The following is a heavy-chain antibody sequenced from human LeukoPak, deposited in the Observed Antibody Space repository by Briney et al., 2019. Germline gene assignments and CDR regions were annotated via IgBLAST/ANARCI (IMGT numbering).Heavy chain of an antibody. Sequence: GGSLRLSCEVSEFALERYTMSWVRQAPGKGLEWVSSISGVGASYIFYADSVKGRFTISRGSSENTLFLQMNRLRSEDTAVYYCVKESAADATFHFDYWGQGTLVTVSS. V-gene: IGHV3-21*06. D-gene: IGHD6-13*01. J-gene: IGHJ4*02. CDR1: EFALERYT. CDR2: ISGVGASYI. CDR3: VKESAADATFHFDY.